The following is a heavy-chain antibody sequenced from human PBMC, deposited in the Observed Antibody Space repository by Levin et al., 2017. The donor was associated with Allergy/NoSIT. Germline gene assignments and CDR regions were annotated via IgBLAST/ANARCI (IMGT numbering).Heavy chain of an antibody. V-gene: IGHV2-70*04. CDR1: GFSLSTSGMR. D-gene: IGHD5-24*01. CDR3: ARDPRRGDGYNGANFDY. Sequence: SGPTLVKPTQTLTLTCTFSGFSLSTSGMRVSWIRQPPGKALEWLARIDWDDDKFYSTSLKTRLTISKDTSKNQVVLTMTNMDPVDTAMYYCARDPRRGDGYNGANFDYWGQGTLVTVSS. CDR2: IDWDDDK. J-gene: IGHJ4*02.